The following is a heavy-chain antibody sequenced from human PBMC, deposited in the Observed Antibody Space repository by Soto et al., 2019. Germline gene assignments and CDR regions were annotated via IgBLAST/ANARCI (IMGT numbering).Heavy chain of an antibody. CDR3: ARGRGATAIPGYMFDY. CDR2: IYYSGST. J-gene: IGHJ4*02. D-gene: IGHD2-21*02. V-gene: IGHV4-59*01. Sequence: SETLSLTCTVSGGSISSYYWSWIRQPPGKGLEWIGYIYYSGSTNYNPSLKSRVTISVDTSKNQFSLKLSSVTAADTAVYYCARGRGATAIPGYMFDYWGQGTLVTVSS. CDR1: GGSISSYY.